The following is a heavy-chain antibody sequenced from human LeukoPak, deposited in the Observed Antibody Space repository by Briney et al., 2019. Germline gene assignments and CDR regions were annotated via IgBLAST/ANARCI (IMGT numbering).Heavy chain of an antibody. J-gene: IGHJ4*02. Sequence: GGSLRLSCAASGFTLSSYWMHWVRQAPGKGLVWVSRINSDGSDTIYGDSVKGRFTISRDNAKNTLYLQMDSLRAEDTAVYYCARGTIAAAGYYYFDYWGQGTQVTVSS. V-gene: IGHV3-74*01. CDR1: GFTLSSYW. CDR3: ARGTIAAAGYYYFDY. CDR2: INSDGSDT. D-gene: IGHD6-13*01.